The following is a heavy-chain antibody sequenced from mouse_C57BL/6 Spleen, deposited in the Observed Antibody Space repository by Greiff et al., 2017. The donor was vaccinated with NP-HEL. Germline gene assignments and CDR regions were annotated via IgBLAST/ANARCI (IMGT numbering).Heavy chain of an antibody. CDR3: ARAEGYHYYAMDY. CDR2: IHPNSGST. Sequence: VQLQQSGAELVKPGASVKLSCKASGYTFTSYWMHWVKQRPGQVLEWIGMIHPNSGSTNYNEKFKSKATLTVDKSSSTAYMQLSSLTSEDSAVYYCARAEGYHYYAMDYWGQGTSVTVSS. J-gene: IGHJ4*01. D-gene: IGHD2-2*01. CDR1: GYTFTSYW. V-gene: IGHV1-64*01.